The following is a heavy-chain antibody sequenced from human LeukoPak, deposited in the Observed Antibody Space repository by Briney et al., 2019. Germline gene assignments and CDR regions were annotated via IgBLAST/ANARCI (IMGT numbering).Heavy chain of an antibody. J-gene: IGHJ5*02. CDR3: ARDRITVTTSNGWFDP. Sequence: GASVKVSCKASGYTFTGYYMHWVRQAPGQGLEWMGWINPNSGGTNYAQKFQGRVTMTRDTSISTAYMELSRLRSDDTAVYYCARDRITVTTSNGWFDPWGQGTLVTVSS. V-gene: IGHV1-2*02. D-gene: IGHD1-7*01. CDR1: GYTFTGYY. CDR2: INPNSGGT.